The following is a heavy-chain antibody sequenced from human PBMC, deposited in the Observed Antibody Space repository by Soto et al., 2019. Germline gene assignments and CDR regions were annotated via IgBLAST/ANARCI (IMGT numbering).Heavy chain of an antibody. V-gene: IGHV1-2*02. J-gene: IGHJ6*02. D-gene: IGHD5-18*01. CDR2: INPNSGGT. CDR3: AIRGYSYGYTDYCGMDV. CDR1: GYTFTGYY. Sequence: ASVKVSCKASGYTFTGYYMHWVRQAPGQGLEWMGWINPNSGGTNYAQKFQGRVTMTRDTSISTAYMELSRLRSDDTAVYYCAIRGYSYGYTDYCGMDVWGRGTTVTVSS.